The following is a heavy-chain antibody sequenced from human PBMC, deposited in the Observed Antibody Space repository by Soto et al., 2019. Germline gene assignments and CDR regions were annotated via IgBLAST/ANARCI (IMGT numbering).Heavy chain of an antibody. V-gene: IGHV3-21*01. Sequence: LRLSCAASGFTFSSYSMNWVRQAPGKGLEWVSSISSSSSYIYYADSVKGRFTISRDNAKNSLYLQTNGLRAEDTAVYYCARDFGSGDGFDYWGQGTLVTVSS. CDR1: GFTFSSYS. J-gene: IGHJ4*02. D-gene: IGHD4-17*01. CDR2: ISSSSSYI. CDR3: ARDFGSGDGFDY.